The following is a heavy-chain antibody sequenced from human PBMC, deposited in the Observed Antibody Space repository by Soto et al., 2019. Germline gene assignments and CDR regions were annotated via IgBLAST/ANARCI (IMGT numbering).Heavy chain of an antibody. CDR2: IIPIFGTA. J-gene: IGHJ6*02. D-gene: IGHD2-2*01. CDR1: GGTFSSYA. Sequence: QVQLVQSGAEVKKPGSSVKVSCKASGGTFSSYAISWVRQAPGQGLEWMGGIIPIFGTANYAQKFQGRVTITADESTSTAYMELSSLRSEDTAVYYCVRELGDIVVVPAADYYYYGMDVWGQGTTVTVSS. CDR3: VRELGDIVVVPAADYYYYGMDV. V-gene: IGHV1-69*01.